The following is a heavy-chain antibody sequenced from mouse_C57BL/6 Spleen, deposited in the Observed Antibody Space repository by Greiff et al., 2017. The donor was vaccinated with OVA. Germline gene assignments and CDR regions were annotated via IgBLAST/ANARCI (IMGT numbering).Heavy chain of an antibody. Sequence: QVQLQQSGAELMKPGASVKLSCKATGYTFTGYWIEWVKQRPGHGLEWIGEILPGSGSTNYNEKFKSKATLTVDKSSSTAYMQLSSLTSEDSAVYYCARSPYYGSSYDYWGQGTTLTVSS. J-gene: IGHJ2*01. CDR2: ILPGSGST. V-gene: IGHV1-9*01. CDR3: ARSPYYGSSYDY. D-gene: IGHD1-1*01. CDR1: GYTFTGYW.